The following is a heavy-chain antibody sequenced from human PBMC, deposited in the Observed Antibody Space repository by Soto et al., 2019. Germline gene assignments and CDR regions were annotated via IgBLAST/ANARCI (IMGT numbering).Heavy chain of an antibody. Sequence: QVQLVESGGGVVQPGRSLRLSCAASGFTFSSYGMHWVRQAPGKGLEWVAVIWYDGSNKYYADSVKGRFTISRDNSKNTVYLQMNSLRAEDTAVYYWAREGGIASAGLDYWGQGTLVTVSS. J-gene: IGHJ4*02. CDR1: GFTFSSYG. CDR2: IWYDGSNK. D-gene: IGHD6-13*01. CDR3: AREGGIASAGLDY. V-gene: IGHV3-33*01.